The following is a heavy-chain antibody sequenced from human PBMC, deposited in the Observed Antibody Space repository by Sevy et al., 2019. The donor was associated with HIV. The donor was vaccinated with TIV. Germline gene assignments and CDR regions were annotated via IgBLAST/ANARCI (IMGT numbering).Heavy chain of an antibody. D-gene: IGHD2-2*01. CDR1: GFTFSSYA. V-gene: IGHV3-30*04. Sequence: GESLKISCAASGFTFSSYAMHWVRQAPGKGLEWVAVISYDGSNKYYADSVKGRFTISRDNSKNTLYLQMNSLRAEDTAVYYCARDLCSSTSCSEYYYYYYGMDVWGQGTTVTVSS. CDR2: ISYDGSNK. CDR3: ARDLCSSTSCSEYYYYYYGMDV. J-gene: IGHJ6*02.